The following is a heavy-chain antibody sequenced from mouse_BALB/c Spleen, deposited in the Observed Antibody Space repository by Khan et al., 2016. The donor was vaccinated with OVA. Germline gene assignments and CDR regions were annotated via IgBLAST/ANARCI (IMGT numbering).Heavy chain of an antibody. CDR2: ISDGGSYT. J-gene: IGHJ4*01. D-gene: IGHD2-4*01. CDR3: ARDYDYDGYYTMYY. Sequence: EVELVESGGGLVNPGGSLKLSCAASGFTFSDYYMYWVRQTPEKRLEWVATISDGGSYTYYPDDLKGRFTISRDNAKNSLYLQMSSLKSEDTAMYYCARDYDYDGYYTMYYWGQGTSVTVSS. CDR1: GFTFSDYY. V-gene: IGHV5-4*02.